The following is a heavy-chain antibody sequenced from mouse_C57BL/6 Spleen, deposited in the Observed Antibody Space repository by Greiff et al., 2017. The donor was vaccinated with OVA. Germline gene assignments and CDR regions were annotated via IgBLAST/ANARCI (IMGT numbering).Heavy chain of an antibody. CDR2: ISSGSSTI. CDR1: GFTFSDYG. D-gene: IGHD2-4*01. V-gene: IGHV5-17*01. CDR3: ARPPIYYDYLDD. J-gene: IGHJ3*01. Sequence: EVNVVESGGGLVKPGGSLKLSCAASGFTFSDYGMHWVRQAPEKGLEWVAYISSGSSTIYYADKVKGRATISGDNAKNTLFLQLTSLRSEDTAVYYCARPPIYYDYLDDWGQGTLVTVSA.